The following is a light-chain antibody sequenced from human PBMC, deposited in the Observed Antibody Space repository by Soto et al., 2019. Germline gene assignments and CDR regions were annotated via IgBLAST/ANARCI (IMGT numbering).Light chain of an antibody. V-gene: IGKV3-11*01. Sequence: EIVLTQSPATLSLSPGDRATLSCRASQSVRSYLAWYQQKPGQAPRLLIYDASNRATGIPARFSGSGSGTDFTLTITSLEPEDFAVYYCQQRSNWPSTFGGGTTVEIK. CDR2: DAS. CDR1: QSVRSY. CDR3: QQRSNWPST. J-gene: IGKJ4*01.